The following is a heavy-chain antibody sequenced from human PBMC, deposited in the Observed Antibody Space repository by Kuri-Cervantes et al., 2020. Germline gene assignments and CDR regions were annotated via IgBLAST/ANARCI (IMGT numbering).Heavy chain of an antibody. CDR2: IYHSGST. Sequence: SETLSLTCAVSGGSISSSNWWSWVRQPPGKGLEWIGEIYHSGSTNYNPSLKSRVTISVDKPKNQFSLKLSSVTAADTAVYYCARDRAEYSSSWYNYFDYWGQGTLVTVSS. V-gene: IGHV4-4*02. CDR3: ARDRAEYSSSWYNYFDY. D-gene: IGHD6-13*01. CDR1: GGSISSSNW. J-gene: IGHJ4*02.